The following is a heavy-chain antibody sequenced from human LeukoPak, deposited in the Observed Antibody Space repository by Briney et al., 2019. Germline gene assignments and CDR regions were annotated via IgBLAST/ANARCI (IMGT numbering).Heavy chain of an antibody. Sequence: PGGSLRLSCAASGFTFSSYGMHWVRQAPGKGLEWVAVISYDGSNKYYADSVKGRFTISRDNSKNTLYLQMNSLRAEDTAVYYCAKDGLRITMVRGVIPRPRYFDYWGQGTLVTVSS. CDR1: GFTFSSYG. CDR3: AKDGLRITMVRGVIPRPRYFDY. D-gene: IGHD3-10*01. CDR2: ISYDGSNK. J-gene: IGHJ4*02. V-gene: IGHV3-30*18.